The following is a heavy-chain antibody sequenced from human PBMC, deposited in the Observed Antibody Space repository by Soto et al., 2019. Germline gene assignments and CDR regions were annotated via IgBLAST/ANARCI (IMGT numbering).Heavy chain of an antibody. CDR3: ASDAPPADS. CDR1: GYTFTSYA. J-gene: IGHJ5*01. Sequence: QVQLVQSGAEVKKPGASVKVSCKASGYTFTSYAISWVRQAPGQGLEWMGWISAYNGNTNYAQKLQGRVTMTTDTSTSTAYIYPRSLRSDDTTVYYCASDAPPADSWGQGTPVTVSS. V-gene: IGHV1-18*01. CDR2: ISAYNGNT.